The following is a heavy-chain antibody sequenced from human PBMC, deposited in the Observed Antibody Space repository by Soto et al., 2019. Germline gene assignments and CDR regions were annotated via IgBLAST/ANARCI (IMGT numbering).Heavy chain of an antibody. V-gene: IGHV2-5*01. CDR1: GFSLSTSGVG. CDR2: IYWNDDK. D-gene: IGHD2-2*01. J-gene: IGHJ6*02. Sequence: SGPTLVNPTQTLTLTCTFSGFSLSTSGVGVGWIRQPPGKALEWLALIYWNDDKRYSPSLKSRLTITKDTSKNQVVLTMTNMDPVDTATYYCAHSEIVVVQAAISGGYYYGMDVWGQGTTVTVSS. CDR3: AHSEIVVVQAAISGGYYYGMDV.